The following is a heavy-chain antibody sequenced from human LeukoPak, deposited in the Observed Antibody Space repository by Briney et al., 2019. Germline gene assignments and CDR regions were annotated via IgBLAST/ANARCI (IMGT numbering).Heavy chain of an antibody. Sequence: AGGSLRLSCAASGFTFSSYGMHWVCQAPGKGLEWVAFIRYDGSNKYYADSVKGRFTISRDNSKNTLYLQMNSLRAEDTAVYYCAKDLEYYFDYWGQGTLVTVSS. D-gene: IGHD3-3*01. CDR1: GFTFSSYG. CDR2: IRYDGSNK. V-gene: IGHV3-30*02. CDR3: AKDLEYYFDY. J-gene: IGHJ4*02.